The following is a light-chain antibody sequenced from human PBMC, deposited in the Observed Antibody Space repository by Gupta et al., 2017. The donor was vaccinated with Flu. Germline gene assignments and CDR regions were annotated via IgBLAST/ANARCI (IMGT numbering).Light chain of an antibody. V-gene: IGLV1-47*01. CDR2: RNN. CDR1: SSNIGSNY. CDR3: AEWDDSMSGWV. J-gene: IGLJ3*02. Sequence: QSVLTQPPSASGTLGQRVTISCSGSSSNIGSNYVYWYQQLPGTAPNLLIYRNNQRRSGAPARFSGSKSGTSASLTITGLRAEEEADYYCAEWDDSMSGWVFGGGTKLTVL.